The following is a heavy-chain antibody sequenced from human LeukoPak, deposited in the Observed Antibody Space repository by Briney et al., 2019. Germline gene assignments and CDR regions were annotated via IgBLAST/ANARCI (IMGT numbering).Heavy chain of an antibody. CDR3: ARGDGYFTY. Sequence: GGSLRLSCAASGFTFTTHTMNWVRQAPGKGLEWVSSISSGSGHIYYADSMKGRFTISRDNAKSSLYLQMNSLRVEDTAVYYCARGDGYFTYWGQGTLVTVSS. CDR2: ISSGSGHI. CDR1: GFTFTTHT. J-gene: IGHJ4*02. V-gene: IGHV3-21*01.